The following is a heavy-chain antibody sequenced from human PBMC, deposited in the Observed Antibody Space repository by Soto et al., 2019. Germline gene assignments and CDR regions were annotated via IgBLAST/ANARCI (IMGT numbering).Heavy chain of an antibody. CDR3: ARLGADFWSGYYPVSYYYYYMDF. J-gene: IGHJ6*03. CDR2: IYYSGST. CDR1: CGSIISLD. D-gene: IGHD3-3*01. V-gene: IGHV4-59*08. Sequence: SQTLSLTRTVACGSIISLDGRCIRQPQRKGLEWIGYIYYSGSTNHNPSLKSRVTISVDTSKNQFSLKLSAVTAADTAVYYCARLGADFWSGYYPVSYYYYYMDFWGKGTTVTVSS.